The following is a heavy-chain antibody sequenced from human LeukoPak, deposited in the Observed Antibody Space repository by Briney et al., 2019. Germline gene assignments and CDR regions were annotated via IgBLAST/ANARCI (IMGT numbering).Heavy chain of an antibody. CDR2: IKQDGSEE. D-gene: IGHD5-12*01. Sequence: GGSLRLSCEASGFTFSSYWMSWVRQAPGTGLEWVANIKQDGSEEYYVDSVRGRLTISRDNAKNSLYLQMNSLRAEDTAVYYCARVQLGGSWFFDLWGRGTLVTVSS. CDR1: GFTFSSYW. J-gene: IGHJ2*01. CDR3: ARVQLGGSWFFDL. V-gene: IGHV3-7*03.